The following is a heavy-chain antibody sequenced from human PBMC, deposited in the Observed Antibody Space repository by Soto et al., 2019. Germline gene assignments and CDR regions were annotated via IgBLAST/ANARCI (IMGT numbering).Heavy chain of an antibody. CDR3: ARDGDSSGQNLPDAFDI. CDR1: GFTFSSYG. J-gene: IGHJ3*02. Sequence: GGSLRLSCAASGFTFSSYGMHWVRQAPGKGLEWVAVISYDGSNKYYADSVKGRFTISRDNSKNTLYLQMNSLRAEDTAVYYCARDGDSSGQNLPDAFDIWGQGTMVTVSS. D-gene: IGHD6-19*01. V-gene: IGHV3-30*03. CDR2: ISYDGSNK.